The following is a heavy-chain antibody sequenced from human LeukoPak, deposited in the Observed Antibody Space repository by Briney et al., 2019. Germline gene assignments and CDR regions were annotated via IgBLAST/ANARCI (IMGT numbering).Heavy chain of an antibody. J-gene: IGHJ2*01. CDR2: IYYSGST. V-gene: IGHV4-61*01. D-gene: IGHD5-24*01. Sequence: TSETLSLTCIVSGGSVSSGSYYWSWIRQPPGKGLEWIAYIYYSGSTNYNPSLTSRVTISVDTSKNQFSLKLSSVTAADTAVYYCARRLEIGGYFDPWGRGTLVTVSS. CDR1: GGSVSSGSYY. CDR3: ARRLEIGGYFDP.